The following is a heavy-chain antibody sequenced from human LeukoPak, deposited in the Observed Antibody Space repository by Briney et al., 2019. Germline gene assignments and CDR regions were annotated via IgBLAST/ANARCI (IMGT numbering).Heavy chain of an antibody. CDR3: TTVEGGYSSSWYGYYYYYMDV. V-gene: IGHV3-15*01. CDR2: IKSKTDGGTT. J-gene: IGHJ6*03. CDR1: GFTFSNAW. D-gene: IGHD6-13*01. Sequence: GGSLRLSCAASGFTFSNAWMSWVRQAPGKGLEWVGRIKSKTDGGTTDYAAPVEGRFTISRDDSKNTQYLQMNSLKTEDTAVYYCTTVEGGYSSSWYGYYYYYMDVWGKGTTVTISS.